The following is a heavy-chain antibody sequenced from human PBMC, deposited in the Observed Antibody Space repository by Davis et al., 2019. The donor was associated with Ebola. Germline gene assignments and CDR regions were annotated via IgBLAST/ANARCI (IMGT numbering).Heavy chain of an antibody. D-gene: IGHD1-26*01. V-gene: IGHV1-8*01. CDR2: MNPNSGNT. J-gene: IGHJ4*02. Sequence: AASVKFCKASGYTFTSYDIKWVRQATGQGLEWMGWMNPNSGNTGYAQKFQGRVTMTRDTSVSTAYMELSSLRSEDTAVYYCARGTRVGDYWGQGTLVTVSS. CDR3: ARGTRVGDY. CDR1: GYTFTSYD.